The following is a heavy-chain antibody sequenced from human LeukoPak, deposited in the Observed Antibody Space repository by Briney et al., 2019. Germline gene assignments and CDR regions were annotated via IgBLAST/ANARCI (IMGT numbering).Heavy chain of an antibody. Sequence: PGGSLRLSCAASGFTFSIYSMNWVRQAPGKGLEWVSYISSNSSTIYYADSVKGRFTISRDNAKNSLYLQMNSLRAEDTAVYYCARGGWEGYYYYMDVWGKGTTVTVSS. CDR2: ISSNSSTI. CDR1: GFTFSIYS. J-gene: IGHJ6*03. D-gene: IGHD1-26*01. V-gene: IGHV3-48*01. CDR3: ARGGWEGYYYYMDV.